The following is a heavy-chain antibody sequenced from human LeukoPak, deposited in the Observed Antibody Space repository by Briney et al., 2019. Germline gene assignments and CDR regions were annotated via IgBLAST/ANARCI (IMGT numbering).Heavy chain of an antibody. J-gene: IGHJ4*02. CDR2: ISGNGGST. V-gene: IGHV3-23*01. CDR3: ALVTTDRPFDY. Sequence: GGSLRLSCAASGFTFSNYAMNWVRQAPGKGLEWVSGISGNGGSTYYADSVKGRFTISRDNSKNTLYVQMNSLRAEDTAIYYCALVTTDRPFDYWGQRTLVTVSS. CDR1: GFTFSNYA. D-gene: IGHD4-17*01.